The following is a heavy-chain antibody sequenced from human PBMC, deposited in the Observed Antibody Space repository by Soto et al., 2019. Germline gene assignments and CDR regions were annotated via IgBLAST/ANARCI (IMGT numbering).Heavy chain of an antibody. V-gene: IGHV4-34*01. CDR2: ASHTGGT. J-gene: IGHJ6*02. CDR1: GGSFSGWH. D-gene: IGHD1-1*01. CDR3: ARSRNLYV. Sequence: QVQVQQWGAGLLKFSETLSLTCAVNGGSFSGWHWNWIRQPPGKGLEWIGEASHTGGTNYNPSLESRVTISVDRSRNQLSLKLTSVSAADTAVYYCARSRNLYVWGPGTTVIVSS.